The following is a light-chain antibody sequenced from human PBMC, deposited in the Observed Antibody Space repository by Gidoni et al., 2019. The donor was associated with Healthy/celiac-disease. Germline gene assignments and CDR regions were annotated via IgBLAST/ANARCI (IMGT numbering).Light chain of an antibody. V-gene: IGLV3-1*01. Sequence: SYELTQPPSVSVSPGQTASITCSGAKLGVKYACWYQQKPGQSPVLVIYQDSKRPSGIPERFSGSNSGNTATLTISGTQAMDEADYYCQAWDSSTHVVFGGGTKLTVL. CDR1: KLGVKY. CDR3: QAWDSSTHVV. J-gene: IGLJ2*01. CDR2: QDS.